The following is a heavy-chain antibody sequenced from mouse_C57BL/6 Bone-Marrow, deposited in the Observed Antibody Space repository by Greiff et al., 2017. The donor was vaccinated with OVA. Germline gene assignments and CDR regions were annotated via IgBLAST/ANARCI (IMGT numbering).Heavy chain of an antibody. V-gene: IGHV1-74*01. CDR2: IHPSDSDT. CDR1: GYTFTSYW. D-gene: IGHD1-1*01. CDR3: AMVHGSSPWYFGI. Sequence: QVQLQQPGAELVKPGASVKVSCKASGYTFTSYWMHWVKQRPGQGLEWIGRIHPSDSDTNYNQKFKGKATLTVDTSSSPAYMRLSSLTSEDSAVYCCAMVHGSSPWYFGIWGTGTTVTVAS. J-gene: IGHJ1*03.